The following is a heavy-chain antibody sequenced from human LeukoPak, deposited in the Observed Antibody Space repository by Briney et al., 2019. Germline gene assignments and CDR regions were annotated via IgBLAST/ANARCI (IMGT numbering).Heavy chain of an antibody. V-gene: IGHV3-23*01. CDR1: GFTFSSYA. D-gene: IGHD3-3*01. Sequence: AGGSLRLSCAASGFTFSSYAMSWVRQAPGKGLEWVSAISGSGGSTYYADSVKGRFTISRDNSKNTLYLQMNSLRAEDTAVYYCAIDHRFWELSTPDDQWRQGTLVTVSS. J-gene: IGHJ4*02. CDR3: AIDHRFWELSTPDDQ. CDR2: ISGSGGST.